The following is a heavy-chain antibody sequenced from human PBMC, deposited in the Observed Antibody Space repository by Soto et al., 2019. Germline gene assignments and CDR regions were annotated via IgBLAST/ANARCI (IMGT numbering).Heavy chain of an antibody. CDR2: ISSSSSTI. CDR1: GFTFSSYS. J-gene: IGHJ6*02. D-gene: IGHD6-13*01. CDR3: ARSFIAGGKYEDYYGMDV. V-gene: IGHV3-48*01. Sequence: SLRLSCAASGFTFSSYSMNWVRQAPGKGLEWVSYISSSSSTIYYADSVKGRFTISRDNAKNSLYLQMNSLRAEDTAVYYCARSFIAGGKYEDYYGMDVWGQGTTVTVSS.